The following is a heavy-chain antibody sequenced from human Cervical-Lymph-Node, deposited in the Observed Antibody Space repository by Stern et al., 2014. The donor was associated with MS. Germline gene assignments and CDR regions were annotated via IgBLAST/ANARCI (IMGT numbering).Heavy chain of an antibody. J-gene: IGHJ4*02. CDR3: AHRTAGPFDY. CDR2: IYWDDQK. Sequence: QVTLRESGPALVKPTQTLTLTCTFSGFSLSTSGLGVGWIRQPPGEALEWLAYIYWDDQKRYSPSLKSRLTITKDTSKNQVVLTLTNVDPVDTATYHCAHRTAGPFDYWGQGTLVTVSS. V-gene: IGHV2-5*02. CDR1: GFSLSTSGLG.